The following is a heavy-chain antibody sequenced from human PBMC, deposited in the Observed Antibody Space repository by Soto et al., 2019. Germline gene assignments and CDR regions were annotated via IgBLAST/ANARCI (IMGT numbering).Heavy chain of an antibody. CDR3: ARGTRALITSFFDY. V-gene: IGHV4-59*03. CDR2: VHESGST. CDR1: GDAISNFY. J-gene: IGHJ4*02. Sequence: SETMSLTCSVSGDAISNFYWSWIRQTPGRGLEWIGCVHESGSTDYNPSLKGRVTISLHTSKSQFSLSLRSATAADTATYYCARGTRALITSFFDYWGQGIPVTVSS. D-gene: IGHD1-20*01.